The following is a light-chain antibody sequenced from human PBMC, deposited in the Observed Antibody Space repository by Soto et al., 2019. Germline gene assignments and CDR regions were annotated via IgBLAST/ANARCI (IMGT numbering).Light chain of an antibody. J-gene: IGKJ5*01. CDR2: GVS. Sequence: ELVLTQSPGTLSLSPGESAALSCRASQPVSSNFLAWYQQKPGQAPMLLIYGVSSRASGIPDRFFGSGSGTDFTLTINRLEPEDFAVYYCQQYANSPITFGQGTRLEIK. CDR3: QQYANSPIT. V-gene: IGKV3-20*01. CDR1: QPVSSNF.